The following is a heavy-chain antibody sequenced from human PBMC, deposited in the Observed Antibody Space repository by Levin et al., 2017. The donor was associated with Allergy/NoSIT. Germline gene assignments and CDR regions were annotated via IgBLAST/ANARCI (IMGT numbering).Heavy chain of an antibody. CDR2: TYYRSKWYN. J-gene: IGHJ6*02. D-gene: IGHD3-10*01. V-gene: IGHV6-1*01. CDR1: GDSVSSNSAA. CDR3: ARGQASYGSGSYYRGRWYAEPHYYYYYGMDV. Sequence: SQTLSLTCAISGDSVSSNSAAWNWIRQSPSRGLEWLGRTYYRSKWYNDYAVSVKSRITINPDTSKNQFSLQLNSVTPEDTAVYYCARGQASYGSGSYYRGRWYAEPHYYYYYGMDVWGQGTTVTVSS.